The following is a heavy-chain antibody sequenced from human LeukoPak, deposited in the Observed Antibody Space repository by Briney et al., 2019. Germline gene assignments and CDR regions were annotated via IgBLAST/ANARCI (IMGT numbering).Heavy chain of an antibody. CDR3: AKHFGAGTFSVRFGMDV. CDR1: GFTFNDYY. Sequence: GGSLRLSCAASGFTFNDYYMSWIRQAPGKGLEWVSSISGSGDSTYYADSVKGRFAISRDNSKNMLYLEMNSLRAEDTAAYYCAKHFGAGTFSVRFGMDVWGQGTTVTVSS. J-gene: IGHJ6*02. D-gene: IGHD3-10*01. V-gene: IGHV3-23*01. CDR2: ISGSGDST.